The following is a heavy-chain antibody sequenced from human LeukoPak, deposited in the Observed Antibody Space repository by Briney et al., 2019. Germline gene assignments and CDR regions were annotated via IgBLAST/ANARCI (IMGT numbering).Heavy chain of an antibody. Sequence: GGSLRLSCAVSGITLSNYGMSWVRQAPGKGLEWVAGISGSGGSTNYADSVKGRFTISRDNPKNTLYLQMNSLRAEDTAVYFCARRGVVIRVILVGFHKEAYYFDSWGQGALVTVSS. J-gene: IGHJ4*02. V-gene: IGHV3-23*01. CDR1: GITLSNYG. CDR3: ARRGVVIRVILVGFHKEAYYFDS. D-gene: IGHD3-22*01. CDR2: ISGSGGST.